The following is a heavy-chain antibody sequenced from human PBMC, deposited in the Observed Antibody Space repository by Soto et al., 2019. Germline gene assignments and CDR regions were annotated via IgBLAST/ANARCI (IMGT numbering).Heavy chain of an antibody. CDR1: GFTFSSYA. Sequence: GGSLRLSCAASGFTFSSYAMSWVRQAPGKGLEWVSAIGGSGGSTYYADSVKGRFTIPRDNSKNTVYLQMNSLRAEDTAVYYCAKADGIVVVPVDFDYWGQGTLVTVSS. D-gene: IGHD2-2*01. J-gene: IGHJ4*02. CDR3: AKADGIVVVPVDFDY. V-gene: IGHV3-23*01. CDR2: IGGSGGST.